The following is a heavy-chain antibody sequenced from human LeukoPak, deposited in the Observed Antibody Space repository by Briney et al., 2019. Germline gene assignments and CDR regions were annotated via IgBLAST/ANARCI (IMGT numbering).Heavy chain of an antibody. Sequence: ASVKVSCKASGYTFTSYYMHWVRQAPGQGLEWMGIINPSGGSTSYAQKFQGRVTMTRDTSTSPVYIELSSLRSEETAVYYCARVPLNCGGVCYPFDSWGQGTLVTVSS. D-gene: IGHD2-21*02. CDR1: GYTFTSYY. CDR2: INPSGGST. CDR3: ARVPLNCGGVCYPFDS. J-gene: IGHJ4*02. V-gene: IGHV1-46*01.